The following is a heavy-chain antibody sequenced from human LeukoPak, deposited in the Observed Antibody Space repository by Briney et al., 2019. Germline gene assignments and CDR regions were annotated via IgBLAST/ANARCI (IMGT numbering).Heavy chain of an antibody. CDR2: ISSSSSYI. CDR3: ARRFPDYYDSSGIDY. V-gene: IGHV3-21*01. Sequence: PGGSLRLSCAASGFTFGSYSMNWVRQAPGKGLEWVSSISSSSSYIYYADSVKGRFTISRDNAKNSLYLQMNSLRAEDTAVYYCARRFPDYYDSSGIDYWGQGTLVTVSS. CDR1: GFTFGSYS. J-gene: IGHJ4*02. D-gene: IGHD3-22*01.